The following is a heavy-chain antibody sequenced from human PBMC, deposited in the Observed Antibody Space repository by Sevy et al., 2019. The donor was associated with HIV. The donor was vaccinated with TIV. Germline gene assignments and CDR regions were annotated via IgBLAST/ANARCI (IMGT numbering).Heavy chain of an antibody. J-gene: IGHJ3*02. CDR3: ARESRGSLEGFDI. D-gene: IGHD1-26*01. V-gene: IGHV3-74*01. CDR1: GFTFSTYW. CDR2: INSDGNYR. Sequence: GGSLRLSCAASGFTFSTYWMHWVRQAPGKGLVWVSRINSDGNYRSYVESVEGRFTISRDNAKITLFLQMSSLRVEDTAVYYCARESRGSLEGFDIWGQGTMVTVSS.